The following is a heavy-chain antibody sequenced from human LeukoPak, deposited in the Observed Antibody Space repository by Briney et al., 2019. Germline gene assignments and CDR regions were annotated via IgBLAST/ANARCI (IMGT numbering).Heavy chain of an antibody. CDR3: AKGPAPYSIDY. D-gene: IGHD1-26*01. CDR1: GFTFSSYS. V-gene: IGHV3-48*04. CDR2: ISSSSSTI. Sequence: GGSLRLSCAASGFTFSSYSMNWVRQAPGKGLEWVSYISSSSSTIYYADSVKGRFTISRDNAKNSLYLQMNSLRGEDTALYYCAKGPAPYSIDYWGQGTLVTVSS. J-gene: IGHJ4*02.